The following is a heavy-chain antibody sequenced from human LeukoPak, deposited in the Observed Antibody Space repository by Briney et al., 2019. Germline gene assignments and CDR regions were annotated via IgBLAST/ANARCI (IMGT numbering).Heavy chain of an antibody. D-gene: IGHD6-13*01. CDR1: GFTFSSYS. V-gene: IGHV3-21*01. Sequence: PGGSLRLSCAASGFTFSSYSMNWVRQAPGKGLEWVSSISSSSSYIYYADSVKGRFTISRDNAKNSLYLQMNSLRAEDTAVYYCAKIAAAGRIDYWGQGTLVTVSS. CDR2: ISSSSSYI. J-gene: IGHJ4*02. CDR3: AKIAAAGRIDY.